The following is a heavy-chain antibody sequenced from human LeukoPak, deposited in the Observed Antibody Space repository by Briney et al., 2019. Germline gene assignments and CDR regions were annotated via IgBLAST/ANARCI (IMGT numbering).Heavy chain of an antibody. CDR2: VSSSSSYI. J-gene: IGHJ4*02. D-gene: IGHD6-19*01. Sequence: GGSLRLSCAASGFTFSSYSMNWVRQAPGKGLEWVSSVSSSSSYIYYADSVKGRFTISRDNAKNSLYLQMNSLRAEDTAVYYCASNSGWTLFDYWGQGTLVTVSS. CDR3: ASNSGWTLFDY. V-gene: IGHV3-21*01. CDR1: GFTFSSYS.